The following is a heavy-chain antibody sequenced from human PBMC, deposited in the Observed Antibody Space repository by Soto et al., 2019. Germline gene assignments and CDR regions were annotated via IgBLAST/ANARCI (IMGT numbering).Heavy chain of an antibody. CDR2: ISSTGRRT. J-gene: IGHJ4*02. CDR3: AKVAKSGVVIEDYDS. V-gene: IGHV3-23*01. CDR1: GFTFGNYG. D-gene: IGHD3-3*01. Sequence: EVQLLESGGGLVQPGGSLRLSCGTSGFTFGNYGMGWVRQAPGKGLYWVSGISSTGRRTYYADSVKGRFTISRDNSKNTLYLQMDSLRADDTAVYYCAKVAKSGVVIEDYDSWGQGSLVTVSS.